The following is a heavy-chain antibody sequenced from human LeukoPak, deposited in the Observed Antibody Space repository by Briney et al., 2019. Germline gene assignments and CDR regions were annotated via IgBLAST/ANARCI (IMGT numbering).Heavy chain of an antibody. V-gene: IGHV3-30*02. CDR2: IRYDGSNK. J-gene: IGHJ4*02. Sequence: GGSLRLSCRAAGFSFNRYGMHWVRQAPGKGLEWVAFIRYDGSNKYYADSVKGRFTISRDNSKNTLYLQMNSLRAEDTAVYYCAKGSAVGATTHFDYWGQGTLVTVSS. D-gene: IGHD1-26*01. CDR3: AKGSAVGATTHFDY. CDR1: GFSFNRYG.